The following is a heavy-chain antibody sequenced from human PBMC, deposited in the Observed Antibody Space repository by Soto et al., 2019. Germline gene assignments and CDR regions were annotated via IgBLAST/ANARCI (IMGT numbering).Heavy chain of an antibody. J-gene: IGHJ4*02. D-gene: IGHD4-17*01. Sequence: GASVKVSCKASGNTFTRNAIHWVRQAPGQRLEWMGWINAGNGNPKYSQKFQGRVTITRDTSASTAYMELSSLRSEDTAVYYCASGIDYGEFDYWGQGTLVTVSS. CDR1: GNTFTRNA. V-gene: IGHV1-3*01. CDR2: INAGNGNP. CDR3: ASGIDYGEFDY.